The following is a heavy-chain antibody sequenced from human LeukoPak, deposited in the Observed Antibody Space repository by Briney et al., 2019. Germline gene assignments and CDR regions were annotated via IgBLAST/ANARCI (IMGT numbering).Heavy chain of an antibody. Sequence: GGSLRLSCAASGFTFSRYSMNWVRQAPGKGLEWVSYISSSSSSTIYYADSVKGGFTISRKNAKNSLYLQMNSLRAGDTAVYYCARERRDYTDYFDYWGQGTLVTVSS. CDR3: ARERRDYTDYFDY. J-gene: IGHJ4*02. V-gene: IGHV3-48*01. CDR2: ISSSSSSTI. CDR1: GFTFSRYS. D-gene: IGHD4-11*01.